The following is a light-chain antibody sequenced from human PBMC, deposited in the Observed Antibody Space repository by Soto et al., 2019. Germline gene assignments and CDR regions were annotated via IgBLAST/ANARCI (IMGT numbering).Light chain of an antibody. CDR3: QQYNNWPRT. J-gene: IGKJ2*01. Sequence: DIVMTQSPATLSVSPGERATLSCRASQSVSSNLAWYQKKPDEAPRLLSYGASTRATGITARFSGSGSGTECTLTISSLQSEDFAVYYCQQYNNWPRTFGQGTKLEIK. CDR1: QSVSSN. V-gene: IGKV3-15*01. CDR2: GAS.